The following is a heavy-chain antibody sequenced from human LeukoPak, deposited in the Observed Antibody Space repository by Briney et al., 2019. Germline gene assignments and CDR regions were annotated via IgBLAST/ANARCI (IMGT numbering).Heavy chain of an antibody. Sequence: GGSLRLSCAASGFTFSSYWMHWVRQAPGKGLVWVSRINSDGSSTTYADSVKGRFTISRDNAKNTLYLQVNSLRAEDTAVYYCVRDPNYSENFDYWGQGALVTV. J-gene: IGHJ4*02. CDR1: GFTFSSYW. D-gene: IGHD2-21*01. CDR2: INSDGSST. V-gene: IGHV3-74*01. CDR3: VRDPNYSENFDY.